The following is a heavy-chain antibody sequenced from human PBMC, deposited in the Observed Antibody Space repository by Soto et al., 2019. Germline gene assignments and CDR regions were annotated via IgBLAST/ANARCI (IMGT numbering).Heavy chain of an antibody. CDR3: ASYVYYDFWSGLMDV. CDR2: IIPILGIA. V-gene: IGHV1-69*02. CDR1: GGTFSSYT. J-gene: IGHJ6*04. Sequence: ASVKVSCKASGGTFSSYTISWVRQAPGQGLEWMGRIIPILGIANYAQKFQGRVTITADKSTSKAYMELSSLRSEDTAVYYCASYVYYDFWSGLMDVWGKGTTVTVSS. D-gene: IGHD3-3*01.